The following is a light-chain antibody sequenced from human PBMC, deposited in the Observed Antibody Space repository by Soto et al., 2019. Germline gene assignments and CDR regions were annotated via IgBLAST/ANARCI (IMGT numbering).Light chain of an antibody. CDR1: QSVSSSY. CDR3: QQYGSSRT. Sequence: EIVLTQSPGTLSLSPGERATLSCRASQSVSSSYLAWYQQKPGQAPRLLIYGASSRATGIPDRFSGSGSGTDFTLNISRLEPADVAVYYCQQYGSSRTFGQGTKVEIK. J-gene: IGKJ1*01. V-gene: IGKV3-20*01. CDR2: GAS.